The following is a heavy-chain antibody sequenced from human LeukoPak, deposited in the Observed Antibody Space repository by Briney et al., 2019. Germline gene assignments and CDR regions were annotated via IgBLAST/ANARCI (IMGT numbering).Heavy chain of an antibody. Sequence: GGSLRLSCAASGFTFSSYSMNWVRRAPGKGLEWVANMNQDGSEIYHLDSVKDRFTISRDNAMNSLYLQMNSLRAEDTAVYYCARSDSSTWYSLHDYWGQGTLVTVSS. CDR2: MNQDGSEI. V-gene: IGHV3-7*01. CDR1: GFTFSSYS. D-gene: IGHD6-13*01. CDR3: ARSDSSTWYSLHDY. J-gene: IGHJ4*02.